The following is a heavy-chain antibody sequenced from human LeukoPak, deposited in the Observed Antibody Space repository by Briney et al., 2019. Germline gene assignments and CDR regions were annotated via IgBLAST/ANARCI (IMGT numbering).Heavy chain of an antibody. J-gene: IGHJ4*02. CDR2: IRLVGSIR. CDR3: AKDPEDIIVVPAAEFVNTFQGYYFYY. D-gene: IGHD2-2*01. CDR1: GYTLSSYG. V-gene: IGHV3-30*02. Sequence: PGGSLRLSCAQSGYTLSSYGAHCVREAPGRGRGCGAYIRLVGSIRYYADSVKGRFTISTDNSKKTLYLYKNTPRDEETPVFYFAKDPEDIIVVPAAEFVNTFQGYYFYYWGQGDLVTVSS.